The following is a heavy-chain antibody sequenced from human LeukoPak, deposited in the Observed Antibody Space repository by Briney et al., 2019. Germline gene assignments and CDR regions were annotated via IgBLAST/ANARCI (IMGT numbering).Heavy chain of an antibody. CDR3: ASLGSYSGYDSDY. CDR1: GFTFSSYS. J-gene: IGHJ4*02. V-gene: IGHV3-21*01. Sequence: PGGSLRLSCAASGFTFSSYSMNWVRQAPGKGLEWVSSISSSSSYIYYADSVKGRFTISRDNAKNSLYLQMNSLRAEDTAVYYCASLGSYSGYDSDYWGQGILVTVSS. CDR2: ISSSSSYI. D-gene: IGHD5-12*01.